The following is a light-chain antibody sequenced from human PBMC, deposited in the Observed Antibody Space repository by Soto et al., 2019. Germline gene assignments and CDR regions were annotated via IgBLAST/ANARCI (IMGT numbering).Light chain of an antibody. V-gene: IGKV3-11*01. Sequence: EIVLTQSRATLSAFPCDRVTLSCKASQALNTRLAWYQHKPGQAPRLLIYLTSNRAAGVPSRFSAWGSETDFTLTISDVQTEDFAVYYCHQRQSWPRTFGQGTKVDIK. CDR3: HQRQSWPRT. CDR2: LTS. J-gene: IGKJ1*01. CDR1: QALNTR.